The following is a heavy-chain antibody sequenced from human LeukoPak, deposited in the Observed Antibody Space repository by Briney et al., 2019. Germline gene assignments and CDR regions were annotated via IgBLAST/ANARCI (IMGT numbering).Heavy chain of an antibody. V-gene: IGHV3-23*01. CDR2: ISGSGGST. Sequence: GGSLRLSCAASGFTFSSYGMSWVRQAPGKGLEGVSAISGSGGSTFYAGSVKGRFTISRDNSKNTLYLQMNSLRAEDTAVYYCAKDLPIIAVAGPPFDYWGQGTLVTVSS. CDR3: AKDLPIIAVAGPPFDY. D-gene: IGHD6-19*01. J-gene: IGHJ4*02. CDR1: GFTFSSYG.